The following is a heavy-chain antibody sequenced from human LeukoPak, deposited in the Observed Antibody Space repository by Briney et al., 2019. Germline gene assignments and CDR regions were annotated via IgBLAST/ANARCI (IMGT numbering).Heavy chain of an antibody. V-gene: IGHV4-61*02. CDR3: ARSYYYDSSGYLIGGYYFDY. CDR1: GGSISSGCYY. J-gene: IGHJ4*02. Sequence: SETLSLTCTVSGGSISSGCYYWSWIRQPAGKGLEWIGRIYTSGSTNYNPSLKSRVTISVDTSKNQFSLKLSSVTAADTAVYYCARSYYYDSSGYLIGGYYFDYWGQGTLVTVSS. D-gene: IGHD3-22*01. CDR2: IYTSGST.